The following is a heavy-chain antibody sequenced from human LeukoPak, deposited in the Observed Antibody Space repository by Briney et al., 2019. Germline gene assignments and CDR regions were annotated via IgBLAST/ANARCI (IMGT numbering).Heavy chain of an antibody. CDR2: IKQDGSEK. CDR3: ARRTRYCSSTSCYGAYAFDI. CDR1: GFTFSSYW. Sequence: GGSLRLSCAASGFTFSSYWMSWVRQAPGKGLEWVANIKQDGSEKYYVDSVKGRFTISRDNAKNSLYLQMNSLRAEDTAVYYCARRTRYCSSTSCYGAYAFDIWGQGTMVTVSS. J-gene: IGHJ3*02. V-gene: IGHV3-7*01. D-gene: IGHD2-2*01.